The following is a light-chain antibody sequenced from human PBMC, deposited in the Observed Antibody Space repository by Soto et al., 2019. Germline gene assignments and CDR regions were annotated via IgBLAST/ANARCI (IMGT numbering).Light chain of an antibody. V-gene: IGKV3-20*01. CDR1: QSVSGRD. CDR3: HQYGISPPT. Sequence: EVVLTQSPGTLSLSPGERATLSCRAIQSVSGRDLAWYQQKPGQAPRLLISGVSNRATGTPDRFSGSGSGTDFTLTISSLEPEDFAVFYCHQYGISPPTFGPGTKVEI. J-gene: IGKJ1*01. CDR2: GVS.